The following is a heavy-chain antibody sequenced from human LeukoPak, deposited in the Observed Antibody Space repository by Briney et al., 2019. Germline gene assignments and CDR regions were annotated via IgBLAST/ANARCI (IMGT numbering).Heavy chain of an antibody. CDR3: ARHLKRRYYDFWSGYYNWFDP. CDR1: GGSISSSSYY. CDR2: IYYSGST. J-gene: IGHJ5*02. V-gene: IGHV4-39*01. D-gene: IGHD3-3*01. Sequence: PSETLSLTCTVSGGSISSSSYYWGWIRQPPGKGLEWIGSIYYSGSTYYNPSLKSRVTISVDTSKNQFSLKLSSVTAADTAVYYCARHLKRRYYDFWSGYYNWFDPWGQGTLVTVSS.